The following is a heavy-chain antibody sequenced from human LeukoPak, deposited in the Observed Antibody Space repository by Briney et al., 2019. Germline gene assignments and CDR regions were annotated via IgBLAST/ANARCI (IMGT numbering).Heavy chain of an antibody. D-gene: IGHD3-10*01. Sequence: GGSLRLSCAASGITFSTSAMSWVRQAPGKGLEWVSAISGSGGSTYYADSVKGRFTISRDNSKGTLHLQMNSLRVDDTAVYYCAKLLRGTVVPFYDYWGQGTLVTVSS. CDR2: ISGSGGST. CDR1: GITFSTSA. CDR3: AKLLRGTVVPFYDY. V-gene: IGHV3-23*01. J-gene: IGHJ4*02.